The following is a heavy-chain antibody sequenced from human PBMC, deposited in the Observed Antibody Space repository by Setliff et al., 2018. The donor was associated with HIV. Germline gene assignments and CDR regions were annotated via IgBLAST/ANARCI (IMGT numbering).Heavy chain of an antibody. CDR3: ARDGPALYDSGIRY. CDR1: GGSVSSGSYY. J-gene: IGHJ4*02. Sequence: SETLSLTCTVSGGSVSSGSYYWSWIRQPAGKGLEWIGRIYTSGSTYYNPSLTGRVTISVDTSKNQFSLKLSSVTAADTAVYYGARDGPALYDSGIRYWGQGSLVTVSS. V-gene: IGHV4-61*02. D-gene: IGHD3-10*01. CDR2: IYTSGST.